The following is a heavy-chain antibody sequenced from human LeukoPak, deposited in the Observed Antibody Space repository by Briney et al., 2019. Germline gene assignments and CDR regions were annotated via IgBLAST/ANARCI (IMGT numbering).Heavy chain of an antibody. CDR1: GFTFSNYE. D-gene: IGHD1-26*01. J-gene: IGHJ4*02. V-gene: IGHV3-48*03. Sequence: GGSLRLSCAASGFTFSNYEMNWVRQAPGKGLEWVSFISTSGGLIYYADSVKGRFTISRDNAKNSLFLHMNSLRAEDTAVYYCAKVSGLGWRFDYWGQGTLVTVSS. CDR3: AKVSGLGWRFDY. CDR2: ISTSGGLI.